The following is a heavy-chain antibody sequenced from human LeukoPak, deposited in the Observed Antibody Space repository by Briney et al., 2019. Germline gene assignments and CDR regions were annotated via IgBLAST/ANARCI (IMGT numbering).Heavy chain of an antibody. CDR1: GFTFSSFS. D-gene: IGHD3-22*01. CDR2: ISGSSSTI. V-gene: IGHV3-48*02. Sequence: GGSLRLSCAASGFTFSSFSMNWVRQAPGKGLEWDSYISGSSSTIYYADSVKGRFTISRDNAKNSLYLQMNSLRDEDTAVYYCARSLLLGTSVDYWGQGTLVTVSS. J-gene: IGHJ4*02. CDR3: ARSLLLGTSVDY.